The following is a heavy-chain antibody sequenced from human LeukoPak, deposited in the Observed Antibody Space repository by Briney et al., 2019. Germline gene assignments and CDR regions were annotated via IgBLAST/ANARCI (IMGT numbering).Heavy chain of an antibody. Sequence: GGSLRLSCEASGFNFNTYSMAWVRQAPGKGLEWVSIISRASESIFYADSVKGRFTISRDNAKNSLYQQMNGLRAEDTAAYYCARGATDTTRWFDPWGQGTLVTVSS. D-gene: IGHD1-7*01. CDR2: ISRASESI. J-gene: IGHJ5*02. V-gene: IGHV3-21*01. CDR1: GFNFNTYS. CDR3: ARGATDTTRWFDP.